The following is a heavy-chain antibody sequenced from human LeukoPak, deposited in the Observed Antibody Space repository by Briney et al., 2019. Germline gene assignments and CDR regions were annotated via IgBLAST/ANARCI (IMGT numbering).Heavy chain of an antibody. V-gene: IGHV3-48*02. Sequence: GGSLRLSCAASGFIISNYNMNWVRQAPGEGLEWVSYISGSSTTIYYVDSVKGRFTISRDNAKNSLYLQMNSLRDEDTAVYYCARAQYCGGDCYWSFDYWGQGTLVTVSS. CDR3: ARAQYCGGDCYWSFDY. D-gene: IGHD2-21*02. J-gene: IGHJ4*02. CDR1: GFIISNYN. CDR2: ISGSSTTI.